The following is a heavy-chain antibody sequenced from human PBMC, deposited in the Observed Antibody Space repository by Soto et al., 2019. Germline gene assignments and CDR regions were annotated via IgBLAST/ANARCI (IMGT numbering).Heavy chain of an antibody. CDR3: TRWSTSDDAFDI. Sequence: GGSLRLSCAASGFTFSGSAMHWVRQASGKGLEWVGRIRSKANSYATAYAASVRGGFTISRDDSKNTAYLQMKSLKTEDTAVYYCTRWSTSDDAFDIWGQGTMVTVSS. D-gene: IGHD2-2*01. J-gene: IGHJ3*02. V-gene: IGHV3-73*01. CDR2: IRSKANSYAT. CDR1: GFTFSGSA.